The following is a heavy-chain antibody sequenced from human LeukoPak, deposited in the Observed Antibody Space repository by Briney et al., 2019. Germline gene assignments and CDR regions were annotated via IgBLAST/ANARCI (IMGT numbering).Heavy chain of an antibody. V-gene: IGHV1-18*01. D-gene: IGHD2-2*01. Sequence: GASVKVSCKASGYTFTSYGISWVRQAPGQGLEWMGWISAYNGNTNYAQKFQGRVTITADESTSTAYMELSSLRSEDTAVYYCARVWGCSSTSCYSGGYFQHWGQGTLVTVSS. CDR3: ARVWGCSSTSCYSGGYFQH. CDR1: GYTFTSYG. J-gene: IGHJ1*01. CDR2: ISAYNGNT.